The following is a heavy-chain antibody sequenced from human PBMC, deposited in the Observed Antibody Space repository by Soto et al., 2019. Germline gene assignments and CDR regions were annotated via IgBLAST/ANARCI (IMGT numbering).Heavy chain of an antibody. CDR1: GFTFSTYW. V-gene: IGHV3-7*01. D-gene: IGHD3-16*01. J-gene: IGHJ4*02. CDR3: VCGGNVFVY. CDR2: LDQDGSER. Sequence: EVQLVESGGGLVQPGGSLRLSCAASGFTFSTYWMTWVRRPPGKGLEWVANLDQDGSERYYVDSVRGRFTISRDNAKNSLYLQMNSLGAEDTAVYYCVCGGNVFVYWGQGTLVTVSP.